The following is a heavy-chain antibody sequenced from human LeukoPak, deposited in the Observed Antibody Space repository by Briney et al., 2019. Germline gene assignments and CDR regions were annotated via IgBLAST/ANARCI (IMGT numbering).Heavy chain of an antibody. J-gene: IGHJ4*02. Sequence: SETLSLTCTVSSGSISSTTYYWIWIRQPAGKGLESIGRIYASGGTNYNPSLESRVTISVDTSKNQFSLKLSSVTAADTAVYYCARDYDFWSGPKDYWGQGTLVTVSS. V-gene: IGHV4-61*02. CDR3: ARDYDFWSGPKDY. CDR2: IYASGGT. CDR1: SGSISSTTYY. D-gene: IGHD3-3*01.